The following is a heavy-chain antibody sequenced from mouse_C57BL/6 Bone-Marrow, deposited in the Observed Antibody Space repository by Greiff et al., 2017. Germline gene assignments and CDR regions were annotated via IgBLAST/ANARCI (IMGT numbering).Heavy chain of an antibody. D-gene: IGHD1-1*01. J-gene: IGHJ4*01. Sequence: QVQLQQSGAELVKPGASVKLSCKASGYTFTSYWMHWVKQRPGQGLEWIGMIHPNSGSTNYNEKFKSKATLTVDKSSSTAYMQLSSLTSEDSAVYYCAREFYYYGSRYAIDYWGQGTSVTVSS. CDR1: GYTFTSYW. CDR3: AREFYYYGSRYAIDY. CDR2: IHPNSGST. V-gene: IGHV1-64*01.